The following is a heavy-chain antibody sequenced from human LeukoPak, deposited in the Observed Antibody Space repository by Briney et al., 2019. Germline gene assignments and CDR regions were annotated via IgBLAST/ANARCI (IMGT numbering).Heavy chain of an antibody. CDR1: GFTFSSYS. CDR3: ARDSGSYYPYYFDY. J-gene: IGHJ4*02. CDR2: ISSSSSYI. V-gene: IGHV3-21*01. Sequence: GGSLRLSCAASGFTFSSYSMNWVRQAPGKGLEWVSSISSSSSYIYYADSVKGRFTISRDNAKNSLYLQMNSLRAEDTAAYYCARDSGSYYPYYFDYWGQGTLVTVSS. D-gene: IGHD1-26*01.